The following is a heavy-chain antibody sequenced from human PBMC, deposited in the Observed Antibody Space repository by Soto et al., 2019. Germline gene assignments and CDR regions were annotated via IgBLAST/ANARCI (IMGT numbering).Heavy chain of an antibody. CDR1: GGTFSSYT. CDR2: IIPILGIA. Sequence: QVQLVQSGAEVKKPGSSVKVSCKASGGTFSSYTISWVRQAPGQGLEWMGRIIPILGIANYAQKFQGRVTITADKSTSTAYMGLSSLRSEDTAVYYSARDCSSTSCYAYPWGQGTLVTVSS. CDR3: ARDCSSTSCYAYP. D-gene: IGHD2-2*01. V-gene: IGHV1-69*08. J-gene: IGHJ5*02.